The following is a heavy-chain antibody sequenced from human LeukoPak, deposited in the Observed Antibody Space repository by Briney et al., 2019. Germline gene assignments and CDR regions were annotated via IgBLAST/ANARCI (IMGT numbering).Heavy chain of an antibody. CDR2: ISYDGSNK. D-gene: IGHD2-15*01. V-gene: IGHV3-30*18. CDR1: GFTFSSYG. J-gene: IGHJ4*02. Sequence: LGGSLRLSCAASGFTFSSYGMHWVRQAPGKGLEWVAFISYDGSNKYYADSVKGRFTISRDNSKNTLYLQMNNLRADDTAVYYCAKARYDGEVMIAATDYWGQGTLVTVSS. CDR3: AKARYDGEVMIAATDY.